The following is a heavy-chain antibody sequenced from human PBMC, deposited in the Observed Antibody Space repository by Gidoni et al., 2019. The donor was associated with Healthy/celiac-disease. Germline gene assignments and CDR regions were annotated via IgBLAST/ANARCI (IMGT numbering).Heavy chain of an antibody. D-gene: IGHD3-22*01. CDR3: ARGRAYYYDSSGYSLPTAFDY. CDR2: IYYRGRT. CDR1: GGSVSSGSYH. J-gene: IGHJ4*02. V-gene: IGHV4-61*01. Sequence: QVQLQESGPGLVKPSETLSLTCTVSGGSVSSGSYHWRWIRQPPGKGLEWVGYIYYRGRTNYNPSLKSRVTISVDTSKNQFSLKLSSVTAADTAVYYCARGRAYYYDSSGYSLPTAFDYWGQGTLVTVSS.